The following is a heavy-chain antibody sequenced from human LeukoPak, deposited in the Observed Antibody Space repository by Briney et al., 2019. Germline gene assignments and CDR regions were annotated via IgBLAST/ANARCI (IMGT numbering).Heavy chain of an antibody. Sequence: GASVKVSCRASGYTFTGYYMHWVRQAPGQGLEWMGWINPNSGGTNYAQKFQGRVTMTRDTSISTVYMELSRLRSDDTAVYYCSRARLAVAGSLVDYWGQGTLVTVSS. D-gene: IGHD6-19*01. V-gene: IGHV1-2*02. CDR1: GYTFTGYY. J-gene: IGHJ4*02. CDR3: SRARLAVAGSLVDY. CDR2: INPNSGGT.